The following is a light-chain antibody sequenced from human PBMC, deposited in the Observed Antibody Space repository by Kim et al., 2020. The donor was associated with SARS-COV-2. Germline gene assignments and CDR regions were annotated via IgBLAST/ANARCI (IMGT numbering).Light chain of an antibody. J-gene: IGLJ3*02. CDR3: AVWDDSLNGRWV. CDR1: PSHIGLNP. Sequence: QRVSISGPGNPSHIGLNPVTSYRQVTRTAPKLLIHTNKRRASGVPDRISGSISDTSASLTISGIQSEDEADYYCAVWDDSLNGRWVFGGGTQLTVL. CDR2: TNK. V-gene: IGLV1-44*01.